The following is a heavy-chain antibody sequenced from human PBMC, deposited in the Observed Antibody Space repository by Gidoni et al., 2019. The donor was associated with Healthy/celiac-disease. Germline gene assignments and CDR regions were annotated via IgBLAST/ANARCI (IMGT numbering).Heavy chain of an antibody. CDR3: AKLKGGVGFDY. V-gene: IGHV3-9*01. D-gene: IGHD2-15*01. Sequence: EVQLVESGGGLVQPGRSLRLSCAASGFTFDDYAMHWVRQAPGKGLEWVSGISWNSGSIGYADSVKGRFTISRDNAKNSLYLQMNSLRAEDTALYYCAKLKGGVGFDYWGQGTLVTVSS. CDR1: GFTFDDYA. CDR2: ISWNSGSI. J-gene: IGHJ4*02.